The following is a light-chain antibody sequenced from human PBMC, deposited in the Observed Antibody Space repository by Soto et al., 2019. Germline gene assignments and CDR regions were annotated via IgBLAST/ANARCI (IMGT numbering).Light chain of an antibody. Sequence: QSALTQPASVSGSPGQSITISYPGTSSDIGAYNFVSWYQQHPGKAPKLMLYDVNIRPSGVSNRFSGSKSGDTASLTISGLQAEDEADYYCSSYTISAADVFGTGTKVTVL. CDR1: SSDIGAYNF. CDR3: SSYTISAADV. CDR2: DVN. J-gene: IGLJ1*01. V-gene: IGLV2-14*03.